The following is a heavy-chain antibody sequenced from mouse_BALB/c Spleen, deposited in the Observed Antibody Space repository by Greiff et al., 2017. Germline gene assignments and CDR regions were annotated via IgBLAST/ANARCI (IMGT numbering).Heavy chain of an antibody. CDR1: GFTFSSYA. CDR3: ARERAIRDYFDY. J-gene: IGHJ2*01. Sequence: EVKLVESGGGLVKPGGSLKLSCAASGFTFSSYAMSWVRQTPEKRLEWVASISSGGSTYYPDSVKGRFTISRDNARNILYLQMSSLRSEDTAMYSCARERAIRDYFDYWGQGTTLTVSS. V-gene: IGHV5-6-5*01. CDR2: ISSGGST.